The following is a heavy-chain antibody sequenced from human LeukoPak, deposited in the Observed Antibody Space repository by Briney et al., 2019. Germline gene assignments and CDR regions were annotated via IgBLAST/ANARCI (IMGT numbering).Heavy chain of an antibody. Sequence: ASVKDSCKASGYTFTSSYVHWVRQAPGQGLEWMGIINPSGGSTSYAQKFQGRVTMTRDMSTSTVYMDLSSLRSEDTAVYYCARAPSGLAVAGNFDYWGQGTLVTVSS. CDR3: ARAPSGLAVAGNFDY. CDR1: GYTFTSSY. D-gene: IGHD6-19*01. V-gene: IGHV1-46*01. J-gene: IGHJ4*02. CDR2: INPSGGST.